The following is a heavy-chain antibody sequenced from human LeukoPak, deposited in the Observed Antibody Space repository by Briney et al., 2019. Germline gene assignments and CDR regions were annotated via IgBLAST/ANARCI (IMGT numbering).Heavy chain of an antibody. D-gene: IGHD2-21*02. CDR1: GYIFTGYY. CDR2: INPNSGDT. J-gene: IGHJ6*03. Sequence: ASVKVSCKASGYIFTGYYIHWVRQAPGQGLEWMGWINPNSGDTKYAQKFQGRVTMTRDTTNNTVYMDLTRLIFDDTAMYYCARDGVFRFEVGDVYYYYMDVWGKGTTVIISS. CDR3: ARDGVFRFEVGDVYYYYMDV. V-gene: IGHV1-2*02.